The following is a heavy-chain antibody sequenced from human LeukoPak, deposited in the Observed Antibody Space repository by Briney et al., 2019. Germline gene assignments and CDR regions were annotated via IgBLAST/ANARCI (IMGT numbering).Heavy chain of an antibody. V-gene: IGHV4-34*01. CDR1: GGSISSYY. Sequence: SETLSLTCTVSGGSISSYYWSWIRQPPGKGLEWIGEINHSGSTNYNPSLKSRVTISVDTSKNQFSLKLSSVTAADTAVYYCARGGSSNWFDPWGQGTLVTVSS. CDR3: ARGGSSNWFDP. CDR2: INHSGST. J-gene: IGHJ5*02.